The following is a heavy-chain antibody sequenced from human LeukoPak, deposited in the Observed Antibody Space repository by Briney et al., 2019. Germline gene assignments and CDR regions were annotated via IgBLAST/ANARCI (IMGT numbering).Heavy chain of an antibody. CDR3: ARGCGYYASGSYPDY. J-gene: IGHJ4*02. CDR2: ISYAGSEK. CDR1: GFTLSSYA. Sequence: GGSLRLSCAASGFTLSSYAMHWVRQAPGKGLEWVSVISYAGSEKYYADSVKGRCIISRDNSKSTLFLQMNSLRDEDTAVYYCARGCGYYASGSYPDYWGQGTLVTVSS. D-gene: IGHD3-10*01. V-gene: IGHV3-30*04.